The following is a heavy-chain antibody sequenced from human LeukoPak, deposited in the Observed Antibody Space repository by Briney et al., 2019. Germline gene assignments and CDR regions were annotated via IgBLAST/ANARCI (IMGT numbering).Heavy chain of an antibody. CDR3: ARTYYGSGSYSFDY. CDR2: ISAYNGTS. Sequence: GASVKVSCKASGYTFTKYGISWVRQAPGQGGEWMGWISAYNGTSNYSQSLQYRVTMTTDISTSTAYMDLRSLRSDDTAVYYCARTYYGSGSYSFDYWGQGTLVTVSS. J-gene: IGHJ4*02. CDR1: GYTFTKYG. V-gene: IGHV1-18*04. D-gene: IGHD3-10*01.